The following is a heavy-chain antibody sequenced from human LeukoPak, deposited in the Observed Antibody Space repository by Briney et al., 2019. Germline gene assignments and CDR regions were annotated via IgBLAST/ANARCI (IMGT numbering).Heavy chain of an antibody. V-gene: IGHV1-46*01. CDR3: ARDRLDGAFDI. CDR1: GYTFTSYY. D-gene: IGHD5-24*01. J-gene: IGHJ3*02. CDR2: INPSGGST. Sequence: ASVKVSCKASGYTFTSYYIHWVRQAPGQGLEWMGLINPSGGSTSYAQKFQGRVTMTRDMSTSTVYMELSSLRSEDTAVYYCARDRLDGAFDIWGQGTMVTVSS.